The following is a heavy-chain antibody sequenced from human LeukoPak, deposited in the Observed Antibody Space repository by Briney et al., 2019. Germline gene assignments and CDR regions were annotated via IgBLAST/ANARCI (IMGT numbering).Heavy chain of an antibody. J-gene: IGHJ4*02. CDR3: ARRAGDYSHPYDY. D-gene: IGHD3-22*01. CDR2: IDSRGTTV. Sequence: GGSLRLSCAASGFTFSTYSMNWVRQAPGKGLEWVSYIDSRGTTVYYADSVKGRFTISRDNAENSLYLQMNSLRAEDTAMYYCARRAGDYSHPYDYWGQGTLVTVSS. V-gene: IGHV3-48*01. CDR1: GFTFSTYS.